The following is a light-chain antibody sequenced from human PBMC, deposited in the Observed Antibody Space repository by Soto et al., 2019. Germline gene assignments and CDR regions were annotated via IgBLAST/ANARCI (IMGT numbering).Light chain of an antibody. CDR2: DDN. CDR3: TSWTTSTTMI. CDR1: SSDIGAYNF. J-gene: IGLJ2*01. V-gene: IGLV2-14*03. Sequence: QSALTQPASVSGSPGQSITISCTGTSSDIGAYNFVSWYQQHPGKDPKLMLYDDNIRPSGVSNRFSGSKSGNTASLTISGLQAEDEADYYCTSWTTSTTMIFGGGTKLTVL.